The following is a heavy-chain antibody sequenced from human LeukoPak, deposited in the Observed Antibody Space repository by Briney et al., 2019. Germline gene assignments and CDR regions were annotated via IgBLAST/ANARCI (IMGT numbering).Heavy chain of an antibody. D-gene: IGHD2-2*01. CDR1: GGTLNSYT. J-gene: IGHJ4*02. CDR2: ISGNNDNP. CDR3: ARDGTSTDDY. Sequence: GASVKVSCKASGGTLNSYTINWVRQAPGQGLEWMGWISGNNDNPNYGQKFQGRFTVTTDSSTSTAYMELRNLRFDDTAVYYCARDGTSTDDYWGQGTLVTVSS. V-gene: IGHV1-18*01.